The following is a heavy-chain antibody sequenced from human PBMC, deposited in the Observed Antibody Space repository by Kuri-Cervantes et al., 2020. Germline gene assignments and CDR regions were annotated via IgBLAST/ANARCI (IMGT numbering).Heavy chain of an antibody. Sequence: GGSLRLSCAASGFTFSDYYMSWIRQAPGKGLEWVAVIWYDGSNKYYADSVKGRFTISRDNSKNTLYLQMNSLRAEDTAVYYCARVGYSSGWYEWFDPWGQGTLVTVSS. V-gene: IGHV3-33*08. J-gene: IGHJ5*02. CDR2: IWYDGSNK. D-gene: IGHD6-19*01. CDR3: ARVGYSSGWYEWFDP. CDR1: GFTFSDYY.